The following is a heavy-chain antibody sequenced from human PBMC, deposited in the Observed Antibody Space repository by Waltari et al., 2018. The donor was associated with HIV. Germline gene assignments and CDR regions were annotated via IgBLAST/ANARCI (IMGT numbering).Heavy chain of an antibody. Sequence: QVQLQESGPGLVKPSQTLSLTCTVSSGSITSGNYYWSWIRQPAGKGLEWIGRVYTSGSTNYNPSLKNRVTISIDTSRIQFSLRLSSVAAADTAVYYCARALDYYESGSFPLWFFDVWGRGTLVTVSS. V-gene: IGHV4-61*02. CDR2: VYTSGST. CDR1: SGSITSGNYY. J-gene: IGHJ2*01. D-gene: IGHD3-10*01. CDR3: ARALDYYESGSFPLWFFDV.